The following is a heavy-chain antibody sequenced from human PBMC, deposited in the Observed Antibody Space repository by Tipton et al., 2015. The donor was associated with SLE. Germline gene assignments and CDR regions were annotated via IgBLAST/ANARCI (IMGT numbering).Heavy chain of an antibody. CDR2: IYYSGST. Sequence: LRLSCTVSGGSISSYYWSWIRQPPGKGLEWIGYIYYSGSTNYNPSLKSRVTISVDTSKNQFSLKLSSVTAADTAVYYCARGYCSSTSCYYFDYWGQGTLVTVSS. V-gene: IGHV4-59*12. J-gene: IGHJ4*02. CDR1: GGSISSYY. CDR3: ARGYCSSTSCYYFDY. D-gene: IGHD2-2*01.